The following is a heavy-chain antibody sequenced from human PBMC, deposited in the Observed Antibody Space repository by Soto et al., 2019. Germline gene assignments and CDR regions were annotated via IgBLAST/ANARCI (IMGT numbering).Heavy chain of an antibody. V-gene: IGHV3-30*18. Sequence: GGSLRLPCAASGFTFSDLGIHCVLQAPGKGLEWVAVISYDGSNKYYADSVKGRFTISRDNSKNTLYLQMNSLRAEDTAVYYCAKDKRVTFGGSNLPHFDYWGQGTLVTVSS. CDR1: GFTFSDLG. CDR2: ISYDGSNK. J-gene: IGHJ4*02. D-gene: IGHD3-16*01. CDR3: AKDKRVTFGGSNLPHFDY.